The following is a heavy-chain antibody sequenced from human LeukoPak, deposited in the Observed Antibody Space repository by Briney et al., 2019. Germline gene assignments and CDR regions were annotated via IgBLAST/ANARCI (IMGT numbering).Heavy chain of an antibody. V-gene: IGHV4-59*01. CDR3: ARFVVAGRRGFDY. Sequence: PSETLSLTCTVSGGSISSYYWSWIRQPPGKGLDWIGYIYYSGSTNYNPSLKSRVTISVDTSKNQFSLKLSSVTAADTAVYYCARFVVAGRRGFDYWGQGTLVTVSS. CDR1: GGSISSYY. CDR2: IYYSGST. D-gene: IGHD6-19*01. J-gene: IGHJ4*02.